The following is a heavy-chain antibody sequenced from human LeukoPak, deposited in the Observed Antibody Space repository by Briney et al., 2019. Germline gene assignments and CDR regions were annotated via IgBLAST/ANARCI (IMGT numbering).Heavy chain of an antibody. V-gene: IGHV1-69*05. Sequence: SVKVSCKASGGTFSSYAISWVRQAPGQGLEWMGGIIPIFGTANYAQKLQGRVTMTTDTSTSTAYMELRSLRSDDTAVYYCARAGYYDSSGYYYYYYYGMDVWGQGTTVTVSS. CDR3: ARAGYYDSSGYYYYYYYGMDV. CDR2: IIPIFGTA. D-gene: IGHD3-22*01. J-gene: IGHJ6*02. CDR1: GGTFSSYA.